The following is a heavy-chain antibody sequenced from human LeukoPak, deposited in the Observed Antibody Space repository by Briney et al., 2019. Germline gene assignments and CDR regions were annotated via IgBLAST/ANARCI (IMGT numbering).Heavy chain of an antibody. D-gene: IGHD2-15*01. CDR1: GYTFSSYG. CDR3: ARVGGYYFAPDY. J-gene: IGHJ4*02. V-gene: IGHV1-18*01. Sequence: GASVKVSCKASGYTFSSYGISWVRQAPGQGLEWMGWISVYDGDTNYAQKVQGRVTMTTDTSTSTAYMDLRSLRSDDTAVYYCARVGGYYFAPDYWGQGTLVTVSS. CDR2: ISVYDGDT.